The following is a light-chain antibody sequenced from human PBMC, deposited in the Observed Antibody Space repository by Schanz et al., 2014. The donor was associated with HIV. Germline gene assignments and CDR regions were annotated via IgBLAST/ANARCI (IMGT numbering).Light chain of an antibody. CDR2: GAS. J-gene: IGKJ4*01. V-gene: IGKV3-20*01. Sequence: EIVLTQSPGTLSLSPGERATLSCRASQTVSSHFLAWYQQKPGQAPRLLIFGASNRATGFPDRFSGSASGTDFTLTISRLEPEDFAVYFCQYFGNSGGTFGGGTKVEIK. CDR1: QTVSSHF. CDR3: QYFGNSGGT.